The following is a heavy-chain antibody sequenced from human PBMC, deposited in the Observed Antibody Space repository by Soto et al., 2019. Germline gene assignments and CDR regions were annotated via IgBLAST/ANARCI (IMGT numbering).Heavy chain of an antibody. CDR2: ISYDGSNK. Sequence: GGSLRLSCAASGFTFSSYGMHWVRQAPGKGLEWVAVISYDGSNKYYADSVKGRFTISRDNSKNTLYLQMNSLRAEATAVYYWAKDGTTSPSNYYYYGMDVWGQGTTVTVSS. CDR1: GFTFSSYG. V-gene: IGHV3-30*18. D-gene: IGHD2-2*01. J-gene: IGHJ6*02. CDR3: AKDGTTSPSNYYYYGMDV.